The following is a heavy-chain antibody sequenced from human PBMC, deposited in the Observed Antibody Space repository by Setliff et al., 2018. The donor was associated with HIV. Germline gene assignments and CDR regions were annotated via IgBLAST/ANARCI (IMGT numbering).Heavy chain of an antibody. D-gene: IGHD5-18*01. CDR1: GGSISSGSYY. J-gene: IGHJ4*02. CDR3: ARHAIVDTAGRGFDY. V-gene: IGHV4-61*09. CDR2: IYTSGST. Sequence: PSETLSLTCTVSGGSISSGSYYWSWIRQPAGKGLEWIGHIYTSGSTYYNSSLKSRVTISVDTSKNQFSLKLGSVTATDTAVYYCARHAIVDTAGRGFDYWGQGTLVTVSS.